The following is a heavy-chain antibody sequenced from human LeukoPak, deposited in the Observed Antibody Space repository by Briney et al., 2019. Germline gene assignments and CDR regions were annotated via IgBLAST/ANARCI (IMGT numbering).Heavy chain of an antibody. Sequence: ASVRVSCKASGYTFTAYYMHWVRQAPGQGLEWMGWINPNSGGTNYAQKFQGRVTMTRDTSISTAYMELSRLRSDDTAVYYCARESDRSGINYYGSGSPDYWGQGTLVTVSS. CDR1: GYTFTAYY. J-gene: IGHJ4*02. V-gene: IGHV1-2*02. D-gene: IGHD3-10*01. CDR3: ARESDRSGINYYGSGSPDY. CDR2: INPNSGGT.